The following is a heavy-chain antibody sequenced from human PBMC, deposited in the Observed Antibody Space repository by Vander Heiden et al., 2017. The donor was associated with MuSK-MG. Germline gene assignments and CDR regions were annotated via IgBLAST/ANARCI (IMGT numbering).Heavy chain of an antibody. Sequence: EVQLVESGGGLVKPGGSPRLSCAASGFTFSSYSMNWVRQAPGKGLEWVSSISSSSRYIYDADSVKGRFTISRDNAKNSLYLKMKSLRAEDTAVYYGARDKGRIYGYWGQGTLVTVSS. V-gene: IGHV3-21*01. D-gene: IGHD3-10*01. CDR1: GFTFSSYS. J-gene: IGHJ4*02. CDR2: ISSSSRYI. CDR3: ARDKGRIYGY.